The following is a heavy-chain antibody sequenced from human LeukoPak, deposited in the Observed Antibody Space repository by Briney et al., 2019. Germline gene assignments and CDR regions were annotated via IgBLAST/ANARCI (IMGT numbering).Heavy chain of an antibody. CDR2: ISGSGGST. D-gene: IGHD6-13*01. Sequence: PGGSLRLSCAASGFTFSCYAMSWVRQAPGKGLEWVSAISGSGGSTYYEDSVEGRFTISRDNSKNTLYLQMNSLRAEDTAVYYCSTYSSSWYCFDYWGQRTLVTVSS. V-gene: IGHV3-23*01. CDR1: GFTFSCYA. CDR3: STYSSSWYCFDY. J-gene: IGHJ4*02.